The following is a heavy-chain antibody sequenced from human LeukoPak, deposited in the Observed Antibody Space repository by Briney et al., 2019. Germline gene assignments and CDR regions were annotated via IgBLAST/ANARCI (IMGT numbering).Heavy chain of an antibody. CDR1: GGSFSGYY. CDR3: ARSIAVAGPRYFDL. V-gene: IGHV4-34*01. CDR2: INHSGST. J-gene: IGHJ2*01. Sequence: SETLSLTCAVYGGSFSGYYWSWIRQPPGKGLEWIGEINHSGSTNYNPSLKSRVTISVDTYKHQFSLKLSSVTAADTAVYYCARSIAVAGPRYFDLWGRGTLVTVSS. D-gene: IGHD6-19*01.